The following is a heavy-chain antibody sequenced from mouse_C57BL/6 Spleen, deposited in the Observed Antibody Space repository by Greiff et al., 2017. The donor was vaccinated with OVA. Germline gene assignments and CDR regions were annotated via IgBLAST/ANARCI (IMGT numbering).Heavy chain of an antibody. D-gene: IGHD2-4*01. CDR2: ISDGGSYT. J-gene: IGHJ1*03. CDR3: ARDMITTDWYFDV. Sequence: EVMLVESGGGLVKPGGSLKLSCAASGFTLSSYAMSWVRQTPEKRLEWVATISDGGSYTYYPDNVKGRFTISRDNAKNNLYLQMSHLKSEDTAMYYCARDMITTDWYFDVWGTGTTVTVSS. V-gene: IGHV5-4*01. CDR1: GFTLSSYA.